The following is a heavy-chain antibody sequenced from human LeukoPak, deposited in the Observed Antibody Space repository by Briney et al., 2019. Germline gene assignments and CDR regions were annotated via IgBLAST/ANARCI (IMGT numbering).Heavy chain of an antibody. D-gene: IGHD4-17*01. CDR2: ISSSSSYI. Sequence: GGSLRLSCAASGFTFSSYGMNWVRQAPGKGLEWVSSISSSSSYIYYADSVKGRFTISRDNAKNSLYLQMNSLRAEDTAVYYCARVEYGDHIAQIDYWGQGTLVTVSS. V-gene: IGHV3-21*01. J-gene: IGHJ4*02. CDR3: ARVEYGDHIAQIDY. CDR1: GFTFSSYG.